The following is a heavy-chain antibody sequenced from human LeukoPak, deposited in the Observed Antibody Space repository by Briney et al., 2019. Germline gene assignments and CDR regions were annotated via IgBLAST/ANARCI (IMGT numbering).Heavy chain of an antibody. CDR1: GGTFSSYA. J-gene: IGHJ6*03. V-gene: IGHV1-69*05. CDR3: ARAPAAAGIYYYYYYMDV. Sequence: SVKVSCKXSGGTFSSYAISWVRQAPGQGLEWMGRIIPIFGTANYAQKFQGRVTITTDESTSTAYMGLSSLRSEDTAVYYCARAPAAAGIYYYYYYMDVWGKGTTVTVSS. D-gene: IGHD6-13*01. CDR2: IIPIFGTA.